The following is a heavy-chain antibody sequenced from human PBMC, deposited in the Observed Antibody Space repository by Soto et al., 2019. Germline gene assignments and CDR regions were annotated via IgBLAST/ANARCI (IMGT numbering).Heavy chain of an antibody. D-gene: IGHD3-22*01. V-gene: IGHV3-64*01. CDR1: EFAFSNCA. Sequence: GGSLRLSCAASEFAFSNCAMQWVRQPQAFHSNGATTYYANSVKGKFTISRDNSKNTLFLQMGSLRAEDSAVYYCAREIYDDYDSSGFDHWGQGTLVTVSS. CDR3: AREIYDDYDSSGFDH. CDR2: FHSNGATT. J-gene: IGHJ4*02.